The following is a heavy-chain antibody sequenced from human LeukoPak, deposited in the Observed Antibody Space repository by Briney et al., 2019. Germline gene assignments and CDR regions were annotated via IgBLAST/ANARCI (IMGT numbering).Heavy chain of an antibody. CDR2: IYYSGST. CDR3: AREGVYNTQTPFPI. J-gene: IGHJ3*02. D-gene: IGHD3-10*01. Sequence: SQTLSLTCTVSGGSISSGGYYWSWIRQHPGKGLEWIGYIYYSGSTYYNPSLKSRVTISVDTSKNQFSLNLSSVTAADTAVYYCAREGVYNTQTPFPIWGQGTMVTVSS. CDR1: GGSISSGGYY. V-gene: IGHV4-31*03.